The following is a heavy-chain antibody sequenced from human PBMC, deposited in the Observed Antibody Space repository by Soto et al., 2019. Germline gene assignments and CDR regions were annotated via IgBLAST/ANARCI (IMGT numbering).Heavy chain of an antibody. CDR2: INPDSGVT. Sequence: ASVKVSCKTSGDTFTGYYMHWVRQAPGQGLEWMGWINPDSGVTNYAQKFQGRVTMTRDTSISTAYMELSSLKSDDTAVYYCAPAKVVTPIFLWSWGQGSLVTVSS. V-gene: IGHV1-2*02. D-gene: IGHD3-3*01. CDR3: APAKVVTPIFLWS. CDR1: GDTFTGYY. J-gene: IGHJ5*02.